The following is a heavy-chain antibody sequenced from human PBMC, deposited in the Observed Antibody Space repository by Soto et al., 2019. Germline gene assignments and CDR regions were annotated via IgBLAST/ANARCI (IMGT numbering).Heavy chain of an antibody. D-gene: IGHD4-17*01. J-gene: IGHJ4*02. V-gene: IGHV4-31*03. CDR1: GGSISSGGYY. CDR3: ARSPEATVTAFDY. CDR2: IYYSGST. Sequence: QVQLQESGPGLVKPSQTLSLTCTVSGGSISSGGYYWSWIRQHPGKGLERIGYIYYSGSTYYNPSLNSRVTKSVDTSKNQFSLKLSSVTAADTAVYYCARSPEATVTAFDYWGQGTLVTVSS.